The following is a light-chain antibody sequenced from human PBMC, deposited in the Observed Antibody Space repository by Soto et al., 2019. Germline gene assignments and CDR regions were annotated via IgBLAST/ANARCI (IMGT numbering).Light chain of an antibody. Sequence: QSALTQPPSVSGSPGQSVTISCTGTSSDVGNYNRVSWYQQPPGTAPKLMIYEVTNRPSGVPNRFSASKSGNTASLTISGLQAEDEADYYCTSYTSNRTCVFRGGTKLTVL. CDR1: SSDVGNYNR. V-gene: IGLV2-18*02. CDR2: EVT. J-gene: IGLJ3*02. CDR3: TSYTSNRTCV.